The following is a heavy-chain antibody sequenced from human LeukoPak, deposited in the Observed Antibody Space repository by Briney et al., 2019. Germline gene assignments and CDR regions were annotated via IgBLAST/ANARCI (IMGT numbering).Heavy chain of an antibody. D-gene: IGHD6-13*01. V-gene: IGHV3-21*01. J-gene: IGHJ4*02. CDR3: ARVERSLIDY. CDR2: ISSSSSYI. Sequence: GGSLRLSCAASGFTFSSYSMNWVRQAPGKGLEWVSSISSSSSYIYYADSVKGRFTISRDNAKNSLYLQMNSLRDEDTAVYYCARVERSLIDYWGQGTPVTVSS. CDR1: GFTFSSYS.